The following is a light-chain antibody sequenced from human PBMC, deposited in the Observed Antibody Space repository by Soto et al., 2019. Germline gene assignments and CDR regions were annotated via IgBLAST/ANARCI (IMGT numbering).Light chain of an antibody. CDR3: GTWDDSLSAVV. CDR2: DNN. Sequence: QSVLTQPPSVSAAPGQKVTISCSGSSSNIGNNYVSWYQQLPGTAPKLLISDNNKRPSGIPDRLSGSKSGTSATLGITGLQTGDEADYYFGTWDDSLSAVVFGGGTKLTVL. J-gene: IGLJ2*01. V-gene: IGLV1-51*01. CDR1: SSNIGNNY.